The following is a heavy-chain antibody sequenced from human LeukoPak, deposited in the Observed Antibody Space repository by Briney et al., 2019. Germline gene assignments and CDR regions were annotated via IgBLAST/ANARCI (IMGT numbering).Heavy chain of an antibody. CDR1: GGSISGSGYY. D-gene: IGHD3-22*01. V-gene: IGHV4-39*01. J-gene: IGHJ4*02. Sequence: SETLSLTCTVSGGSISGSGYYWGWIRQPPGKGLEWIGSIYYSGSTYYNPSLKSRVTISVDTSKNQFSLKLSSVSAADTAVFYCARHVIDTSGYYLDYFDNWGQGTLVTVSS. CDR2: IYYSGST. CDR3: ARHVIDTSGYYLDYFDN.